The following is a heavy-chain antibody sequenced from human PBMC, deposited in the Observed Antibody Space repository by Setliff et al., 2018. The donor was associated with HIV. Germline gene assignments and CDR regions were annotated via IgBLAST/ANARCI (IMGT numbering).Heavy chain of an antibody. Sequence: SETLSLTCTVSGDSISSGGYYWSWIRQPAGKGLEWIAHTDTSGRTDYNPSLKSRVTISIDTSKNQFSLKLNSVTAADTAVYYCAGITVVTPYYFDYWGQGTLVTVSS. D-gene: IGHD2-21*02. J-gene: IGHJ4*02. V-gene: IGHV4-61*09. CDR1: GDSISSGGYY. CDR3: AGITVVTPYYFDY. CDR2: TDTSGRT.